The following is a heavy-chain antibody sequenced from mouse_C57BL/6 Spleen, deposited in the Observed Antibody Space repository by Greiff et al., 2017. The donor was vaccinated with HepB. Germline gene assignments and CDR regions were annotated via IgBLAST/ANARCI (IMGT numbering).Heavy chain of an antibody. CDR2: ISYDGSN. Sequence: VQLKESGPGLVKPSQSLSLTCSVTGYSITSGYYWNWIRQFPGNKLEWMGYISYDGSNNYNPSLKNRISITRDTSKNQFFLKLNSVTTEDTATYYCARNSLITTVVGFDYWGQGTTLTVSS. CDR3: ARNSLITTVVGFDY. V-gene: IGHV3-6*01. D-gene: IGHD1-1*01. J-gene: IGHJ2*01. CDR1: GYSITSGYY.